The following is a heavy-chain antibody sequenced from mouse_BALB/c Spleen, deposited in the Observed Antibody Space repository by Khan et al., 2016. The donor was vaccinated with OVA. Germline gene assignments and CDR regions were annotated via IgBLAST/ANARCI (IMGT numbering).Heavy chain of an antibody. V-gene: IGHV1-7*01. Sequence: QVQLQQSGAELAKPGASVKMSCKASGYTFINYWMNWVKQRPGQGLEWIGYINPTTGYTEYNLKFKDKATLTADKSSSTAHMQLSSLTSEDSAVYDCARRGLRWDFDYWGQGTTLTVSS. D-gene: IGHD1-1*01. CDR1: GYTFINYW. J-gene: IGHJ2*01. CDR2: INPTTGYT. CDR3: ARRGLRWDFDY.